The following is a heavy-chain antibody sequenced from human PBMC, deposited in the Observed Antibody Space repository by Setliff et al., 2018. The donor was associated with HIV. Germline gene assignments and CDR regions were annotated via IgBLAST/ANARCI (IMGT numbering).Heavy chain of an antibody. D-gene: IGHD3-9*01. CDR2: INTDSGTP. CDR3: ARDSSEYYDILTGEYHNMDV. J-gene: IGHJ6*03. Sequence: GASVKVSCKASADTFTNCLINWVRQAPGQGLEWMGWINTDSGTPTYAQAFTGRFDFSLDTSRSTAYLEISGLKVEDSAVYYCARDSSEYYDILTGEYHNMDVWGKGTSVTVSS. CDR1: ADTFTNCL. V-gene: IGHV7-4-1*02.